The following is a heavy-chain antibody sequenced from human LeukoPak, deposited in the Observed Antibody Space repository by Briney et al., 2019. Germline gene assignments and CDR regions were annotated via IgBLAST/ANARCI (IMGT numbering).Heavy chain of an antibody. D-gene: IGHD4-17*01. J-gene: IGHJ4*02. CDR3: ARGSDYGDYRY. CDR2: ISAYNGNT. CDR1: GYTYTSYG. Sequence: ASVKVSCKASGYTYTSYGISWVRQGPGQGLEWMGWISAYNGNTNYAQKLQGRVTMTTDTSTSTAYMELRSLRSEDTAVYYCARGSDYGDYRYWGQGTLVTVSS. V-gene: IGHV1-18*01.